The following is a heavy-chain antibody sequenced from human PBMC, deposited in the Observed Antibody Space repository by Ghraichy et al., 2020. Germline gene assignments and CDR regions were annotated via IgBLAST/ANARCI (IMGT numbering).Heavy chain of an antibody. CDR3: AKEDAVSAVPDY. CDR1: GLIFSSYA. V-gene: IGHV3-23*01. D-gene: IGHD2-15*01. CDR2: IAGSGGNT. Sequence: GGSLRLSCAASGLIFSSYAMTWVRQAPGKGLEWVSAIAGSGGNTYYADFAKGRFTISRDNSRNTLYLQLNSLRAEDTAVYYCAKEDAVSAVPDYWGQGTLVTVSS. J-gene: IGHJ4*02.